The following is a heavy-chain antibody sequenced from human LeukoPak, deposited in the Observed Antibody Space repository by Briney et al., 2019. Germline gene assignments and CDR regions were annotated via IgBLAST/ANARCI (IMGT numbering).Heavy chain of an antibody. CDR3: ARLSPDGFDI. CDR1: GGSITSSKW. CDR2: SYHSGST. Sequence: PSETLSLTCAVSGGSITSSKWWTWVRRPPGKGLEWIGESYHSGSTNYNPSLKSRVTISVDKSKKQFSLKLSSVTAADTAVYYCARLSPDGFDIWGQGTMVTVFS. J-gene: IGHJ3*02. D-gene: IGHD2/OR15-2a*01. V-gene: IGHV4-4*02.